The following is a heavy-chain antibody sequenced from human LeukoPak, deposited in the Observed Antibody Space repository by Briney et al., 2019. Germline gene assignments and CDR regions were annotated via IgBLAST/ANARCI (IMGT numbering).Heavy chain of an antibody. D-gene: IGHD5-12*01. CDR1: GFTFSSYH. CDR2: ISIISSTI. J-gene: IGHJ4*02. V-gene: IGHV3-48*01. CDR3: ARTYERDLDS. Sequence: GGALRLSCSSSGFTFSSYHRNWGRQAPGKGLEWVSYISIISSTIYYADSVKGRFTSSRDDAKNSVYLQMNSLRAEDTAVYYCARTYERDLDSWGQGTLVTVSS.